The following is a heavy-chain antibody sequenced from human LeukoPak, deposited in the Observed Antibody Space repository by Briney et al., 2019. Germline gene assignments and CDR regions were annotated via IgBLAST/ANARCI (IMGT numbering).Heavy chain of an antibody. D-gene: IGHD2-2*01. J-gene: IGHJ4*02. V-gene: IGHV3-53*01. Sequence: GGSXXLSCAASGFTVSSNYMSWVRQAPGKGLEWVSVIYSGGSTYYSDSVKGRFTISRDNSKNTLYLQMNSLRAEDTAVYYCARGIPYQLLGAYFDYWGQGTLVTVSS. CDR2: IYSGGST. CDR1: GFTVSSNY. CDR3: ARGIPYQLLGAYFDY.